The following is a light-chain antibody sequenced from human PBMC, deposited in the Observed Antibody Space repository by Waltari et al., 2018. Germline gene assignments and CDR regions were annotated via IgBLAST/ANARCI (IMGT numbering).Light chain of an antibody. CDR2: HAS. Sequence: SCRASQSISKYLAWYQQKPGQAPRLLIYHASSRAAGIPDRFSGSGSGTDFNLSISRLEPEDFAVYYCQHYESLPVTFGQGTKVEIK. V-gene: IGKV3-20*01. CDR3: QHYESLPVT. CDR1: QSISKY. J-gene: IGKJ1*01.